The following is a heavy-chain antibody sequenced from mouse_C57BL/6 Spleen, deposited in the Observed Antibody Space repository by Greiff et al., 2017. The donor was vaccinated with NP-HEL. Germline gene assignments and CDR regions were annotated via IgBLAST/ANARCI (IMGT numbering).Heavy chain of an antibody. CDR3: AGDYDGKFAY. Sequence: VQLQESGPELVKPGASVKISCKASGYAFSSSWMNWVKQRPGKGLEWIGRIYPGDGDTNYNGKFKGKATLTADKSSSTAYMQLSSLTSEDSAVYFCAGDYDGKFAYWGRGTLVTVSA. CDR2: IYPGDGDT. J-gene: IGHJ3*01. D-gene: IGHD2-4*01. CDR1: GYAFSSSW. V-gene: IGHV1-82*01.